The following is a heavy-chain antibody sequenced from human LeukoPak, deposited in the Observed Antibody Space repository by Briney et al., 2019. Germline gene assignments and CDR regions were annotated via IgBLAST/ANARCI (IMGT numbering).Heavy chain of an antibody. CDR2: IYTDGAT. J-gene: IGHJ4*02. Sequence: GGSLRLSCAASGFTVSSNYMNWVRQAPGKGLEWVSVIYTDGATYYADSVKGRFTISRDNSKNTLYLQMNSLRADDTAVYYCARGYCSGSSRYPGLHWGQGSLVTVSS. D-gene: IGHD2-15*01. V-gene: IGHV3-66*02. CDR3: ARGYCSGSSRYPGLH. CDR1: GFTVSSNY.